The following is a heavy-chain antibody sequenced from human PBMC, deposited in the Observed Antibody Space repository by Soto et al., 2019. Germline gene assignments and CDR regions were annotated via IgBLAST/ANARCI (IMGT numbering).Heavy chain of an antibody. CDR2: FDPEVGET. Sequence: ASGRVSSKVSGSTLPELSMHWVRQAPGKGLEWMGGFDPEVGETIYAQKFQGRVTMTEDTSTDTAYMELSSLRSEDTAVYYCATVPFVWGKQTFYYFDYWGQGTLVTGSS. J-gene: IGHJ4*02. D-gene: IGHD3-16*01. V-gene: IGHV1-24*01. CDR3: ATVPFVWGKQTFYYFDY. CDR1: GSTLPELS.